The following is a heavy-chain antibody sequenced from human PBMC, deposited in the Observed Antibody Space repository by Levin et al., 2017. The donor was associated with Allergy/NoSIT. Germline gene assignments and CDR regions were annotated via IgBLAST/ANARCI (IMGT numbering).Heavy chain of an antibody. CDR1: GFSLSTTGLG. CDR2: IYWDDDK. Sequence: SGPTLVKPTQTLTLTCTFSGFSLSTTGLGVGWIRQPPGKALEWLALIYWDDDKRYSPSLKSRLTITKDTSKKQVVLTMTDMDPVDPATYYRVHRPPYGSGNYDAFDMWGQGTMVTVSS. D-gene: IGHD3-10*01. J-gene: IGHJ3*02. V-gene: IGHV2-5*02. CDR3: VHRPPYGSGNYDAFDM.